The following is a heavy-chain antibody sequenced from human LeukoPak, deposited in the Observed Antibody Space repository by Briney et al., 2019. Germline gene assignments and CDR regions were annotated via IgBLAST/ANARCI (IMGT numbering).Heavy chain of an antibody. CDR2: MNPNSGNT. CDR1: GYTFTSYD. CDR3: ARGRGYYDILTGYYNVIYFDY. Sequence: EASVKVSCKASGYTFTSYDINWVRQATGQGLEWMGWMNPNSGNTGYAQKFQGRVTMTRNTSISTAYMELSSLRSEDTAVYYCARGRGYYDILTGYYNVIYFDYWGQGTLVTVSP. J-gene: IGHJ4*02. D-gene: IGHD3-9*01. V-gene: IGHV1-8*01.